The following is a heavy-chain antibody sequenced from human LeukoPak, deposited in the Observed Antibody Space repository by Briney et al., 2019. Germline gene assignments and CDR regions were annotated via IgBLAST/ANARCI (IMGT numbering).Heavy chain of an antibody. Sequence: PSQTLSLTCTVSGGSISGYYWGWIRQPAGKGPQWIGRIYSSGYTYYNPSLKSRVTMSVDTPKNHFSLMVTSVTAADTAVYYCARHLTFGFGSGDAFDIWGQGVMVTVSS. CDR2: IYSSGYT. D-gene: IGHD6-19*01. V-gene: IGHV4-4*07. J-gene: IGHJ3*02. CDR3: ARHLTFGFGSGDAFDI. CDR1: GGSISGYY.